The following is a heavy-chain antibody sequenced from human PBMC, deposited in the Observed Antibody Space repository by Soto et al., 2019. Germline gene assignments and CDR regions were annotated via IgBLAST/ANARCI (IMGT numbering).Heavy chain of an antibody. CDR3: ARVSFRYYYGSGSRHFDY. J-gene: IGHJ4*02. V-gene: IGHV4-34*01. Sequence: SETLSLTCAVSGGSFSGYYWSWIRQPPGKGLEWIWEINHSGSTNYNPSLKSRVTISVDTSKNQFSLKLSSVTAADTAVYYCARVSFRYYYGSGSRHFDYWGQGTLVTVSS. CDR1: GGSFSGYY. D-gene: IGHD3-10*01. CDR2: INHSGST.